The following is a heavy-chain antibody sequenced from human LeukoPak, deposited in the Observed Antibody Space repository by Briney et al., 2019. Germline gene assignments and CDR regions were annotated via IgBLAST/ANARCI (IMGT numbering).Heavy chain of an antibody. CDR2: IYSSGST. V-gene: IGHV4-4*07. D-gene: IGHD6-19*01. CDR1: GGSISSYH. Sequence: SETLSLTCTVSGGSISSYHWSWIREPAGKGLEWVGRIYSSGSTKYNPSLKSRVTMSVDTSKNQFSLKLSSVTAADTAVYYCARVTDSSGWYALDYWGQGTLVTVSS. CDR3: ARVTDSSGWYALDY. J-gene: IGHJ4*02.